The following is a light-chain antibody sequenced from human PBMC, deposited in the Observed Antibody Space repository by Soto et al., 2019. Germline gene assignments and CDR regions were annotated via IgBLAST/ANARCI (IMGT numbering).Light chain of an antibody. CDR2: YDS. V-gene: IGLV3-21*04. J-gene: IGLJ2*01. Sequence: SYELTQPPSVSVAPGSTARITCGGKNIGSESVDWYQQKPGQAPVVVIYYDSDRPSGIPERFSGSKSGNTATLTISRVEAGDEADYYSQVWDSSSDHVVFGGGTKLTVL. CDR3: QVWDSSSDHVV. CDR1: NIGSES.